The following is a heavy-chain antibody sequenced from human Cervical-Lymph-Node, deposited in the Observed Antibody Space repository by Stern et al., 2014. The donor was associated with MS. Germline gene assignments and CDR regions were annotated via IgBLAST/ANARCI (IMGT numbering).Heavy chain of an antibody. J-gene: IGHJ6*02. CDR2: VGWEDDK. V-gene: IGHV2-70*11. CDR1: GFSLSTNGVS. D-gene: IGHD1-1*01. Sequence: ESGPALVKPTQTLTLTCTFTGFSLSTNGVSVSWIRQPPGKALEWLARVGWEDDKYYSTSLKTQLTLFKDPSQNQVVLTMTNMGPVDTATYYCARVRATNYYYYGMDVWGQGTTVTVSS. CDR3: ARVRATNYYYYGMDV.